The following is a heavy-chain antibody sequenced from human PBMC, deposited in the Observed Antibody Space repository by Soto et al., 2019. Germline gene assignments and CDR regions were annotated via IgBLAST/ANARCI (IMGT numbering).Heavy chain of an antibody. D-gene: IGHD2-2*03. J-gene: IGHJ6*02. Sequence: SVKVSCKASGFTFTSSAVPWLRQARGQRPEWIGWIVVGSGNTNYAQKFQERVTITRDMSTSTAYMELSSLRSEDTAVYYCAADVVLDIVVVPAATACMDVWGQGTTVTVSS. CDR1: GFTFTSSA. CDR3: AADVVLDIVVVPAATACMDV. V-gene: IGHV1-58*01. CDR2: IVVGSGNT.